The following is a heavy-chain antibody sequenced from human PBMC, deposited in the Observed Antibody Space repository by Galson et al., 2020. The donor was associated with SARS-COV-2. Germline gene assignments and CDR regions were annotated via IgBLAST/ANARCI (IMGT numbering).Heavy chain of an antibody. CDR1: GYTFTNYE. Sequence: ASVKVSCKASGYTFTNYEINWVRQAPGQGLEWMGWMNPNSGNTGYAQKFQGRVTMTRTTSISTAYMELYSLTSEDTAVYYCVRSYDDFATWFDPWGQGTLVTVSS. V-gene: IGHV1-8*01. J-gene: IGHJ5*02. D-gene: IGHD4-17*01. CDR2: MNPNSGNT. CDR3: VRSYDDFATWFDP.